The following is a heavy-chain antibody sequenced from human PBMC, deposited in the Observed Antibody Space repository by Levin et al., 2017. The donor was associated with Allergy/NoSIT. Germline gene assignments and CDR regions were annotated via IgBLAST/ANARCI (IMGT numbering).Heavy chain of an antibody. CDR3: ARAGHGDYLPFDY. Sequence: GGSLRLSCAASGFTFSSYSMNWVRQAPGKGLEWVSSISSSSSYIYYADSVKGRFTISRDNAKNSLYLQMNSLRAEDTAVYYCARAGHGDYLPFDYWGQGTLVTVSS. CDR1: GFTFSSYS. D-gene: IGHD4-17*01. V-gene: IGHV3-21*01. J-gene: IGHJ4*02. CDR2: ISSSSSYI.